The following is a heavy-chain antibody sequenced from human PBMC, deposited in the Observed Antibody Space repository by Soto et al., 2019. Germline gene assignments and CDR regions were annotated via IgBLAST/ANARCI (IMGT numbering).Heavy chain of an antibody. CDR1: GYTFTSYY. CDR2: ISGYNGNT. J-gene: IGHJ4*02. D-gene: IGHD2-2*01. Sequence: QVQLVQSGAEVKKPGASVKVSCKASGYTFTSYYISWVRQAPGQGLEWMGWISGYNGNTNYAQKAQGRVTMTTETSTHTGHMGAWRLRTGLTVGEYLGRGGPPSLNWGQGTLVTVSS. V-gene: IGHV1-18*01. CDR3: GRGGPPSLN.